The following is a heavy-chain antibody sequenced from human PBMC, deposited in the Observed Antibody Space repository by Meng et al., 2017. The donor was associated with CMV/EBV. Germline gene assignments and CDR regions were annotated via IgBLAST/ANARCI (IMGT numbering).Heavy chain of an antibody. CDR2: ISSSSKYI. Sequence: GESLKISCAASGFALDTQMMTWVRQAPGKGLEWVATISSSSKYIHYSPSMTGRVTVSRDNAKNLLYLQMNSLSAEDTAVYYCARFHYCYGMDVWGQGTTVTVSS. J-gene: IGHJ6*02. CDR1: GFALDTQM. V-gene: IGHV3-21*01. CDR3: ARFHYCYGMDV.